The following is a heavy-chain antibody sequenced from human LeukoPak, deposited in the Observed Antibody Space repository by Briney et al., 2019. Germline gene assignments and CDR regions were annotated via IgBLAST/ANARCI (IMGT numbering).Heavy chain of an antibody. CDR3: AREPADSYDAFDI. Sequence: GGSLRLSCAASRFTFSRYWMSWVRQAPGKGLEWVANIKQDGSEKYYVDSVKGRFTISRDNAKNSLYLQMNSLRAEDTAVYYCAREPADSYDAFDIWGQGTMVTVSS. CDR1: RFTFSRYW. V-gene: IGHV3-7*01. D-gene: IGHD5-18*01. CDR2: IKQDGSEK. J-gene: IGHJ3*02.